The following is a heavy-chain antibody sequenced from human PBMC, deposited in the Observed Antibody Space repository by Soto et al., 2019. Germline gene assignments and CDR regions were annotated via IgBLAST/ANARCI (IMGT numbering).Heavy chain of an antibody. D-gene: IGHD5-12*01. Sequence: QVPLVQSGAEVKKPGASVKVSCKASGYTFTSYGISWVRQAPGQGLEWMGWISAYNGNTNYAQKLQGRVTMTTDTSTSTAYMELRSLRSDDTAVYYCASSYSGYDWAPGGWFDPWGQGTLVTVSS. CDR1: GYTFTSYG. CDR2: ISAYNGNT. CDR3: ASSYSGYDWAPGGWFDP. J-gene: IGHJ5*02. V-gene: IGHV1-18*04.